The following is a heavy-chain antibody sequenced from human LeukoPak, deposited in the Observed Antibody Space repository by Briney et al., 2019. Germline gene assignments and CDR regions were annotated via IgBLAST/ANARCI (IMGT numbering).Heavy chain of an antibody. J-gene: IGHJ4*02. CDR1: GGSISSYY. D-gene: IGHD3-10*01. Sequence: PSEALSLTCTVSGGSISSYYWSWIRQPAGKGLEWIGRIYTSGSTNYNPSLKSRVTMSVDTSKNQFSLKLSSVTAADTAVYYCARVAYFYGSGSYCFDYWGQGTLVTVSS. CDR2: IYTSGST. CDR3: ARVAYFYGSGSYCFDY. V-gene: IGHV4-4*07.